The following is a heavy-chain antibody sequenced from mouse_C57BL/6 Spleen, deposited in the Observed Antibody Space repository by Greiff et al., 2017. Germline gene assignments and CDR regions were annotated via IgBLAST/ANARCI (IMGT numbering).Heavy chain of an antibody. D-gene: IGHD1-1*01. J-gene: IGHJ2*01. CDR2: ISSGGDYI. CDR1: GFTFSSYA. CDR3: TRDDYYGSIGDY. Sequence: EVQGVESGEGLVKPGGSLKLSCAASGFTFSSYAMSWVRQTPEKRLEWVAYISSGGDYIYYADTVKGRFTISRDNARNTLYLQMSSLKSEDTAMYYCTRDDYYGSIGDYWGQGTTLTVSS. V-gene: IGHV5-9-1*02.